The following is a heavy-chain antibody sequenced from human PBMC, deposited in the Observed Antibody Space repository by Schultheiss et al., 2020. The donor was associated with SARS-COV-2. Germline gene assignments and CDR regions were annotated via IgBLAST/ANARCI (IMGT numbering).Heavy chain of an antibody. J-gene: IGHJ6*03. CDR1: GFTFSSYE. CDR2: ISSSGSTI. CDR3: ARVVPRIQLWLMNYYMDV. Sequence: VGSLRLSCAASGFTFSSYEMNWVRQAPGKGLEWVSYISSSGSTIYYADSVKGRFTISRDNAKNSLYLQMNSLRAEDTAVYYCARVVPRIQLWLMNYYMDVWGKGTTVTVSS. V-gene: IGHV3-48*03. D-gene: IGHD5-18*01.